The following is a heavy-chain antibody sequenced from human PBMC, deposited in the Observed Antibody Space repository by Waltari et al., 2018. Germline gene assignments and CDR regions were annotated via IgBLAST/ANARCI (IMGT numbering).Heavy chain of an antibody. Sequence: QVQLVQSGAEVKKPGSSVKVSCKASGGTFSSYAISWVRQAPGHGLGWMGRSIPILGIAKYEQKDQGRVTSTADKSTSTAYMELSSLRSEDTAVYYCARVQDYYDSSGYYSLSFDYWGQGTLVTVSS. D-gene: IGHD3-22*01. CDR3: ARVQDYYDSSGYYSLSFDY. V-gene: IGHV1-69*09. J-gene: IGHJ4*02. CDR2: SIPILGIA. CDR1: GGTFSSYA.